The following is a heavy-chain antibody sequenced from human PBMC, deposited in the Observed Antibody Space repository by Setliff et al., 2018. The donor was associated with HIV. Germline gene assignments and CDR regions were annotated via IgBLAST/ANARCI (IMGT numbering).Heavy chain of an antibody. D-gene: IGHD6-19*01. CDR2: ISSSGSPI. V-gene: IGHV3-48*03. CDR1: GFIFSSYE. Sequence: GGSLRLSCAASGFIFSSYEMNWVRQAPGKGLEWVSYISSSGSPIHYADSVRGRFTISRDNAKKSLYLQMNSLRAEDTAVYYCAMSPYSSGLFDYWGQGTLVTVPS. CDR3: AMSPYSSGLFDY. J-gene: IGHJ4*02.